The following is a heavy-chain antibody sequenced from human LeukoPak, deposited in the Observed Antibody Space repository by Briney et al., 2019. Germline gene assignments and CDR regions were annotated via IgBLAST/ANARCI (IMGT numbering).Heavy chain of an antibody. Sequence: PGGSLRLSCAASGFTFSSYAMSWVRQAPGKGLEWVSAISGSGGSTYYADSVKGRFTISRDNSKNTLYLQMNSLRAEDTAEYYYAKDQSGRVKAFDIWGQGTMVTVSS. J-gene: IGHJ3*02. CDR3: AKDQSGRVKAFDI. CDR1: GFTFSSYA. CDR2: ISGSGGST. D-gene: IGHD1-26*01. V-gene: IGHV3-23*01.